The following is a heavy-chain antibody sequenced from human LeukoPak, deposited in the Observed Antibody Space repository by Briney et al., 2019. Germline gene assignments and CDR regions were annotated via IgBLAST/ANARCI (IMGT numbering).Heavy chain of an antibody. CDR3: ASTHYDILTPSYYVGF. CDR2: MYYGGST. CDR1: GGSITSTSYY. D-gene: IGHD3-9*01. Sequence: SETLSLTCTVSGGSITSTSYYWGWIRQPPGKGLEWIGSMYYGGSTYSNPSLKSRVTISVDTSKNQFSLNLSSVTAPDTAVFYCASTHYDILTPSYYVGFWGQGTLVTVSS. J-gene: IGHJ4*02. V-gene: IGHV4-39*01.